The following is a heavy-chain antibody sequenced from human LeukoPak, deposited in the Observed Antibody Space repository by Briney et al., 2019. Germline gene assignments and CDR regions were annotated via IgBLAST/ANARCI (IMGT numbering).Heavy chain of an antibody. V-gene: IGHV3-21*01. CDR3: ARDDLRGYSSSWYGIFDY. J-gene: IGHJ4*02. Sequence: PGGSLRLSYAASGFTFSSYSMNWVRQAPGKGLEWVSSISSSSSYIYYADSVKGRFTISRDNAKNSLYLQMNSLRAEDTAVYYCARDDLRGYSSSWYGIFDYWGQGTLVTVSS. CDR2: ISSSSSYI. CDR1: GFTFSSYS. D-gene: IGHD6-13*01.